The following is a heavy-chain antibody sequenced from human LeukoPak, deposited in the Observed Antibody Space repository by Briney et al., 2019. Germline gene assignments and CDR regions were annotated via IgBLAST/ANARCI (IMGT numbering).Heavy chain of an antibody. CDR3: SLLLKAGFDY. D-gene: IGHD6-13*01. V-gene: IGHV4-39*07. Sequence: PSETLSLTCTVSGGSISSSSYYWGWIRQPPGTGLEWLGSIYYSGSTYYNPSLKSRVTISVDTSKNQFSLKLSSVTAADTAVYYCSLLLKAGFDYWGQGTLVTVSS. CDR2: IYYSGST. J-gene: IGHJ4*02. CDR1: GGSISSSSYY.